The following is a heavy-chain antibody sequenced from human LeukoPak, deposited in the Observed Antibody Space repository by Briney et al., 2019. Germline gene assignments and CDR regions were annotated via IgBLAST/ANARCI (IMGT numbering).Heavy chain of an antibody. D-gene: IGHD3-16*01. Sequence: GGSLRLSCAASGFRFSSYAMHWVRQAPGKGLEWVAVLSYDGVYKYYSDSVKGRFTISRDNSKNTLFLQLNSLRPEDTAVYYCARQMYDSHDACDMWGQGTMVTVSS. CDR2: LSYDGVYK. J-gene: IGHJ3*02. CDR1: GFRFSSYA. V-gene: IGHV3-30*04. CDR3: ARQMYDSHDACDM.